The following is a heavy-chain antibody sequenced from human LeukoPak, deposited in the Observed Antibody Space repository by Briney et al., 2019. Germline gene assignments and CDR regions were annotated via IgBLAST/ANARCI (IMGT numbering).Heavy chain of an antibody. V-gene: IGHV3-48*02. Sequence: GGSLRLSCAASGFTFSSYSMNWVRQAPGKGLEWISYISSSSSTIYSADSVKGRFTISRDNAKNSLYLQMNSLRDEDTAVYYCAKRGSGSSGYTNWFDPWGQGTLVTVSS. CDR1: GFTFSSYS. D-gene: IGHD3-22*01. CDR2: ISSSSSTI. CDR3: AKRGSGSSGYTNWFDP. J-gene: IGHJ5*02.